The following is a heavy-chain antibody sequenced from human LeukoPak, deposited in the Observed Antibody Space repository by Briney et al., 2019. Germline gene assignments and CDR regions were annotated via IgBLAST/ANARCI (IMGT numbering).Heavy chain of an antibody. CDR1: GYTFTGHY. CDR3: ARDYSLGSYSGNWFDP. D-gene: IGHD3-10*01. Sequence: ASVKVSCKASGYTFTGHYMHWVRQAPGQGLEWMGWINPDSGGTNYAENFRGRVTMTRDKSITIGYMELSRLRSDDTAVYYCARDYSLGSYSGNWFDPWGQGTLATVSS. V-gene: IGHV1-2*02. CDR2: INPDSGGT. J-gene: IGHJ5*02.